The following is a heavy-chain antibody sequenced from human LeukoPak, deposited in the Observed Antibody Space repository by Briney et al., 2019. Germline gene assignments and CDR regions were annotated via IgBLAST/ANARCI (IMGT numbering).Heavy chain of an antibody. V-gene: IGHV3-23*01. CDR2: ITASGDST. Sequence: GGSLRLSCAGSGFPFSSYPISWVRQPPGKGLEWVSAITASGDSTYSADSVKGRFTISRDNSKNTVHLQMSSLRTEDTAVYYCARDLLDCGGPKCSDYGGQGTLVTVSS. D-gene: IGHD2-21*01. J-gene: IGHJ4*02. CDR1: GFPFSSYP. CDR3: ARDLLDCGGPKCSDY.